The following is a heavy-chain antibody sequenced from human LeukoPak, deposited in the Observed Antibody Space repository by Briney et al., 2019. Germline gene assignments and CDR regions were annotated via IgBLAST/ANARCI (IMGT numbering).Heavy chain of an antibody. V-gene: IGHV4-34*01. CDR3: ARVHSTATQDYYFDY. CDR2: INHSGST. D-gene: IGHD5-18*01. Sequence: SETLSLTCAVYGGSFSGYYWSWIRQPPGKGLGWIGEINHSGSTNYNPSLKSRVTISVDTSKNQFSLKLSAVTAADTAVYYCARVHSTATQDYYFDYWGQGTLVTVSS. CDR1: GGSFSGYY. J-gene: IGHJ4*02.